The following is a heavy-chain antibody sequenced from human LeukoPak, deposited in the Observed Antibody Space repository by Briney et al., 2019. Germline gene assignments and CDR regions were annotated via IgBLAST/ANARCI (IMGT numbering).Heavy chain of an antibody. CDR1: GGSFSGYY. V-gene: IGHV4-34*01. CDR3: ARVEGSMVRGVISSPTFDY. Sequence: SETLSLTCAVYGGSFSGYYWSWIRQPPGKGLEWIGEINHSGSTNYNPSLKSRVTISVDTSKNQFSLKLSSVTAADTAAYYCARVEGSMVRGVISSPTFDYWGQGTLVTVSS. D-gene: IGHD3-10*01. J-gene: IGHJ4*02. CDR2: INHSGST.